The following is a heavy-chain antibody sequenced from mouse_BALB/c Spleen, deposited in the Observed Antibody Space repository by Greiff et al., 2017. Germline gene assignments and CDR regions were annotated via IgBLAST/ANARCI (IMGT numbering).Heavy chain of an antibody. CDR2: ISSGGST. CDR3: ARGEGPLPSYAMDY. D-gene: IGHD3-3*01. V-gene: IGHV5-6-5*01. Sequence: EVQGVESGGGLVKPGGSLKLSCAASGFTFSSYAMSWVRQTPEKRLEWVASISSGGSTYYPDSVKGRFTISRDNARNILYLQMSSLRSEDTAMYYGARGEGPLPSYAMDYWGQGTAVTVSS. CDR1: GFTFSSYA. J-gene: IGHJ4*01.